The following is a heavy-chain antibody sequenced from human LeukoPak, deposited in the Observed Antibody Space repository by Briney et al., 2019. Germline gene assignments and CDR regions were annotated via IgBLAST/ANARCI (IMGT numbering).Heavy chain of an antibody. CDR1: GFPFNNYG. CDR2: LSGSGGST. V-gene: IGHV3-23*01. D-gene: IGHD3/OR15-3a*01. J-gene: IGHJ4*02. CDR3: VKARGGVSHKDWHFHY. Sequence: GGSLRLSCAASGFPFNNYGMTWVRQAPGKGLEWVSGLSGSGGSTWYADSVKGRFTIYRDNSKNTLYLQMNSLRAEDTAKYYCVKARGGVSHKDWHFHYWGQGTLVTVSS.